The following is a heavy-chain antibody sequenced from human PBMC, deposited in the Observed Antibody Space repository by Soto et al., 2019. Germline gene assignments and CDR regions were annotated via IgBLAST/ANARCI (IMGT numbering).Heavy chain of an antibody. Sequence: LRLSCAASGLTFTSYAMTWVRQAPGTGLEWVSTISGSIGRTYYAESAKGRFTISRDMSENTLYLQMNSLRAEDTAVYYCATSFDGMIPLGGVILPLDSWGQGTLVTVSS. J-gene: IGHJ4*02. V-gene: IGHV3-23*01. D-gene: IGHD3-16*02. CDR2: ISGSIGRT. CDR3: ATSFDGMIPLGGVILPLDS. CDR1: GLTFTSYA.